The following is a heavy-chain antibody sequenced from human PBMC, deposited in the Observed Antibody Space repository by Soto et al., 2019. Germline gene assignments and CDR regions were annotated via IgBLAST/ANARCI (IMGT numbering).Heavy chain of an antibody. J-gene: IGHJ4*02. V-gene: IGHV4-59*13. Sequence: TLSLTCSLISHSILSYYWGWIRQPAGAGLDFIGYIYYSGSTKYTPSLKSRVTISLYSSKNQSSLKLSSVTAADTAVYYCAREMIHDYVWGSYRYTGYYFDYWGQGTLVTVS. CDR2: IYYSGST. D-gene: IGHD3-16*02. CDR1: SHSILSYY. CDR3: AREMIHDYVWGSYRYTGYYFDY.